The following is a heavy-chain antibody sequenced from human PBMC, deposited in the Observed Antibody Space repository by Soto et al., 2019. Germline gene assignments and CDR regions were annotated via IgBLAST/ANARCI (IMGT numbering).Heavy chain of an antibody. J-gene: IGHJ4*02. Sequence: QVQLVESGGGVVQPGRSLRLSCAASGFTFTNYAMHWVRQAPGKGLEWVXVISNVENNKYYADSVKGRFTISRDNSKXXXXXXXXXXXXXXXXXXXXXXXXXXXXXXXXXXIFDYWGQGTLVTVSS. CDR2: ISNVENNK. CDR1: GFTFTNYA. CDR3: XXXXXXXXXXXXXXIFDY. V-gene: IGHV3-30*03.